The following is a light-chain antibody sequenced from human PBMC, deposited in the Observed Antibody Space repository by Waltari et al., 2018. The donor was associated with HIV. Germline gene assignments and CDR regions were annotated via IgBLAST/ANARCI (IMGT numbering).Light chain of an antibody. CDR2: YDD. CDR1: SSNIGNHA. V-gene: IGLV1-36*01. CDR3: AAAWDDSLNGPV. J-gene: IGLJ2*01. Sequence: QSVLTQPPSVSEAPRQRVTISCSGSSSNIGNHAVNWYQQIPGKAPKLLIYYDDLLPSGVSDRFSGSKSGTSASLAISGLQSEDEADYYCAAAWDDSLNGPVFGGGTKLTVL.